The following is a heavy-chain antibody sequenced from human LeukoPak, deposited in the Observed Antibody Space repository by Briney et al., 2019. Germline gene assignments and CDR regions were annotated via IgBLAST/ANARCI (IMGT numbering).Heavy chain of an antibody. V-gene: IGHV3-66*01. CDR1: GFTVSSYY. J-gene: IGHJ6*02. CDR2: ISGSGIT. Sequence: GGSLRLSCAASGFTVSSYYMSWVRQAPGRGLEWVSVISGSGITYYADSVKGRCTLSRDSSKNTVSLQMNSLRAEDTAVYYCARAELRYSSGWYGGMDVWGQGTTVTVSS. D-gene: IGHD6-19*01. CDR3: ARAELRYSSGWYGGMDV.